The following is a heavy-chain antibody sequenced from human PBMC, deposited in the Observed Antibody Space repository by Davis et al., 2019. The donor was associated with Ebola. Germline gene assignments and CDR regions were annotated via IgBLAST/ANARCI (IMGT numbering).Heavy chain of an antibody. CDR3: VRDGCPGGSCYCGDY. CDR2: ISTSGRT. CDR1: GGSMTRYH. J-gene: IGHJ4*02. V-gene: IGHV4-4*07. Sequence: PSETLSLTCTVSGGSMTRYHWNWIRQPAGKGLEWIGRISTSGRTNYNPSLKSRVTMSVDTSKNQFSLRLSSVTAADTAVYYCVRDGCPGGSCYCGDYWGQGTLVTVSS. D-gene: IGHD2-15*01.